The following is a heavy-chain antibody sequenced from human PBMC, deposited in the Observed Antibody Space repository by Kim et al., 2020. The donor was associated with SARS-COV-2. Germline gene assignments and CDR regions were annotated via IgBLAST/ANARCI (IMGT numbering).Heavy chain of an antibody. CDR3: ARDAIINYSDSSGKGYLDY. CDR1: GFTFRTYA. V-gene: IGHV3-30*04. D-gene: IGHD3-22*01. CDR2: LSSDEKTE. J-gene: IGHJ4*02. Sequence: GGSLRLSCAASGFTFRTYAMHWVRQSPGKGLEWVAILSSDEKTEYYADSVKGRFTISRDNSKNTLYLQMNSLRAEDTAVYYCARDAIINYSDSSGKGYLDYWGRGTLVTVST.